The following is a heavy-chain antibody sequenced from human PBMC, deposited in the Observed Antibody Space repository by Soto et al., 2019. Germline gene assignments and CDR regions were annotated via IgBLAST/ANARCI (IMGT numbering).Heavy chain of an antibody. CDR2: IIPIFGTA. D-gene: IGHD6-19*01. J-gene: IGHJ6*02. CDR3: ARDRGANIAVAGEGYCGMDV. Sequence: QVQLVQSGAEVKKPGSSVKVSCKASGGTFSSYAISWVRQAPGQGLEWMGGIIPIFGTANYAQKFQGGVTITADKSTSSAYMELSNLRSEGTAVYYCARDRGANIAVAGEGYCGMDVWGQGTTVTVSS. V-gene: IGHV1-69*14. CDR1: GGTFSSYA.